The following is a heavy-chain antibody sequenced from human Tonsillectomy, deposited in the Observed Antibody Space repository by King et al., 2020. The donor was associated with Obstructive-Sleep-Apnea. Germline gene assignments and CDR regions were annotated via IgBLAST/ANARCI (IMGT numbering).Heavy chain of an antibody. J-gene: IGHJ4*02. D-gene: IGHD3-22*01. CDR1: GFSFSSYG. V-gene: IGHV3-30*18. CDR3: AKTYYDSSGYQTFDS. CDR2: ISFDGSNK. Sequence: VQLVESGGDVVQPGRSLRLSCVASGFSFSSYGMHWVRQAPGKGLGWVAVISFDGSNKYYADSVKGRFTISRDTSKNTLYLQMNSLRAEDTALYYCAKTYYDSSGYQTFDSWGQGTLVTVSS.